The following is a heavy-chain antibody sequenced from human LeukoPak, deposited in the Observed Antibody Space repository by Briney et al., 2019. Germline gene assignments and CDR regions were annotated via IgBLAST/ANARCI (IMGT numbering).Heavy chain of an antibody. CDR1: GGSISSGGYS. CDR3: ARDRPMYYYGSGSYYSYFDR. D-gene: IGHD3-10*01. J-gene: IGHJ5*02. Sequence: SETLSLTCAVSGGSISSGGYSWSWIRQPPGKGLEWIGEIYHSGSTNYNPSLKSRVTISVDKSKNQFSLRLSSVTAADTAVYYCARDRPMYYYGSGSYYSYFDRWGQGTLVTVSS. V-gene: IGHV4-30-2*01. CDR2: IYHSGST.